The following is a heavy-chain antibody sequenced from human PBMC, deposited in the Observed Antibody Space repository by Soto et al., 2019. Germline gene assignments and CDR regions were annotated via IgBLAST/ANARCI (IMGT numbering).Heavy chain of an antibody. Sequence: LRLSCAASGFMFSAYAMLRVRQAPGKGLEWVAAISHDGTNKYYADSIKGRFTISRDNSANTLFLQVNSLRREDTAMYYCARDPSPYTSGWYGIDFWGHGTLVTVSS. CDR2: ISHDGTNK. V-gene: IGHV3-30*04. J-gene: IGHJ4*01. CDR1: GFMFSAYA. D-gene: IGHD6-19*01. CDR3: ARDPSPYTSGWYGIDF.